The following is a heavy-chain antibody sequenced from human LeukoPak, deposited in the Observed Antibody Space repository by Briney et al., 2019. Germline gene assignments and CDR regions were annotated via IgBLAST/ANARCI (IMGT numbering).Heavy chain of an antibody. J-gene: IGHJ5*02. CDR1: GYTFSSYG. D-gene: IGHD3-3*01. Sequence: GASVQVSCKASGYTFSSYGISWVRQAPGQGLEWMGWISAYNGDTKYAQKFQGRVTMTTDTSTSTTYMEVRSLRSDDTAVYYCARHGHDFWSGQNWFDPWGQGTLVTVSS. V-gene: IGHV1-18*01. CDR2: ISAYNGDT. CDR3: ARHGHDFWSGQNWFDP.